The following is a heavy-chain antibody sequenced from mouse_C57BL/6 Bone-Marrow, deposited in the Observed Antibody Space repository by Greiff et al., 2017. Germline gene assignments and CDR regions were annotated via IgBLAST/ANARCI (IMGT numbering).Heavy chain of an antibody. CDR2: IDPENGDT. Sequence: VQLQQSGAELVRPGASVKLSCTASGFNIKDDYMHWVKQRPEQGLEWIGWIDPENGDTEYASKFQGKATITADTSSNTAYLQLSSLTSEDTAVYYCTTWSRAITTVVATSREDYWGQGTSVTVSS. D-gene: IGHD1-1*01. V-gene: IGHV14-4*01. CDR1: GFNIKDDY. J-gene: IGHJ4*01. CDR3: TTWSRAITTVVATSREDY.